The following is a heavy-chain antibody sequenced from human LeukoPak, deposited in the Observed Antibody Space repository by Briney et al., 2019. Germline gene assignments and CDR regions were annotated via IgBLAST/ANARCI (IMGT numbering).Heavy chain of an antibody. V-gene: IGHV3-30*03. CDR3: TPTTTYYFDY. CDR2: ISYDGSNK. Sequence: GGSLRLSCAASGFTFSSYGMHWVRQAPGKGLEWVAVISYDGSNKYHADSVKGRFTISRDNSKNTLYLQMNSLRAEDTAVYYCTPTTTYYFDYWGQGTLVTVSS. D-gene: IGHD4-11*01. CDR1: GFTFSSYG. J-gene: IGHJ4*02.